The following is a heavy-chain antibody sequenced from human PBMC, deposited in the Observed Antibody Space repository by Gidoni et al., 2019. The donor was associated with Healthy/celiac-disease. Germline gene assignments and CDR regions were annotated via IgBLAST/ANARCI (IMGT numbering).Heavy chain of an antibody. D-gene: IGHD3-10*01. CDR2: IYYSGST. CDR3: ARDRALWFGELSSYYYYGMDV. CDR1: GGSISSYY. Sequence: QVQLQESGPGLVKPSETLSLTCTVSGGSISSYYWSWIRQPPGKGLEWIGYIYYSGSTNYNPSLKSRVTISVDTSKNQFSLKLSSVTAADTAVYYCARDRALWFGELSSYYYYGMDVWGQGTTVTVSS. J-gene: IGHJ6*02. V-gene: IGHV4-59*01.